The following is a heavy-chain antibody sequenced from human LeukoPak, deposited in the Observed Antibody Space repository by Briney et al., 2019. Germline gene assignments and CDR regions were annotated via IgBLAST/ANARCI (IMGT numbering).Heavy chain of an antibody. V-gene: IGHV1-18*01. CDR3: ARFFQENPYYYDSSGWGYYFDY. CDR2: ISAYNGNT. CDR1: GYTFTSYG. Sequence: ASVKVSFKASGYTFTSYGISWVRQAPGQGLEWMGWISAYNGNTNYAQKLQGRVTMTTDTSTSTAYMELRSLRSDDTAVYYCARFFQENPYYYDSSGWGYYFDYGGQGTLVTVSS. J-gene: IGHJ4*02. D-gene: IGHD3-22*01.